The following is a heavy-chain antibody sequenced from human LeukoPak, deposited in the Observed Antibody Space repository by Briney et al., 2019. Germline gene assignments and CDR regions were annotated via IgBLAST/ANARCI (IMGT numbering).Heavy chain of an antibody. D-gene: IGHD6-13*01. J-gene: IGHJ6*03. CDR3: ARARGGSASSSWSHYYYYYMDV. Sequence: GGSLRLSCAASGFTFSSYWMHWVRQAPGKGLVWVSRINTDGSSTSYADSVKGRFTISRDNAKNTLYLQMNSLRAEDTAVYYGARARGGSASSSWSHYYYYYMDVWGKGTTVTVSS. V-gene: IGHV3-74*01. CDR2: INTDGSST. CDR1: GFTFSSYW.